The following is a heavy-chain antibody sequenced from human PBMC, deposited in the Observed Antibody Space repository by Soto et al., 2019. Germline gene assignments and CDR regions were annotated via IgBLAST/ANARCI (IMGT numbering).Heavy chain of an antibody. J-gene: IGHJ5*02. CDR1: GGSVSSGDYY. CDR2: IYYSGNT. Sequence: SETLSLTCTVSGGSVSSGDYYWSWIRQPPGKGLAWIGYIYYSGNTNYNPSLKSRVIISVDTSKNLFSLKLTSVTAADTAVYYCARIPVDTSMIYWLDPWGQGTLVTVSS. V-gene: IGHV4-61*08. CDR3: ARIPVDTSMIYWLDP. D-gene: IGHD5-18*01.